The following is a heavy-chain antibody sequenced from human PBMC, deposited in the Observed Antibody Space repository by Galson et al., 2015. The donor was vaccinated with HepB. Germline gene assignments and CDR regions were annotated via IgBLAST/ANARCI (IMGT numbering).Heavy chain of an antibody. Sequence: SLRLSCAASGFTFSSYSMNWVRQAPGKGLEWVSSISSSSSYIYYADSVKGRFTISRDNAKNSLYLQTNSLRAEDTAVYYCAREPQWLVKDYWGQGTLVTVSS. CDR2: ISSSSSYI. CDR3: AREPQWLVKDY. V-gene: IGHV3-21*01. J-gene: IGHJ4*02. D-gene: IGHD6-19*01. CDR1: GFTFSSYS.